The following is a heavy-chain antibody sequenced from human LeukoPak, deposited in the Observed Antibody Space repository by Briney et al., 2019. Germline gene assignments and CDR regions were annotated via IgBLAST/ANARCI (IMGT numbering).Heavy chain of an antibody. J-gene: IGHJ4*02. Sequence: RSLRLSCAASGFTVSSNYMSWVRQAPGKGLEWVSVIYSGGSTYYADSVKGRFTISRDNSKNTLYLQMNSLRAEDTAAYYCARVSTSDYYYDSSGYYYFDYWGQGTLVTVSS. CDR1: GFTVSSNY. V-gene: IGHV3-53*01. D-gene: IGHD3-22*01. CDR2: IYSGGST. CDR3: ARVSTSDYYYDSSGYYYFDY.